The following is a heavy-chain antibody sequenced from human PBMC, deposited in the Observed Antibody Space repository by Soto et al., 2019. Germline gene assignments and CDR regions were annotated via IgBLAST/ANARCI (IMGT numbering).Heavy chain of an antibody. CDR3: ARQNVVSYGDYYYYYYGMDV. D-gene: IGHD4-17*01. J-gene: IGHJ6*02. CDR2: IWYDGSNK. Sequence: GGSLRLSCAASGFTFSSYGMHWVRQAPGKGLEWVAVIWYDGSNKYYADSVKGRFTISRDNSKNTLYLQMNSLRAEDTAVYYCARQNVVSYGDYYYYYYGMDVWGQGTTVTVSS. CDR1: GFTFSSYG. V-gene: IGHV3-33*01.